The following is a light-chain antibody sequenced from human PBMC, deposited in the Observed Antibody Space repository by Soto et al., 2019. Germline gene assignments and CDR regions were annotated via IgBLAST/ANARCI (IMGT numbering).Light chain of an antibody. J-gene: IGKJ1*01. CDR3: HQRKSWPRT. CDR1: QTVSNK. Sequence: EIVLTQSPATLSSCPGERATLSCRASQTVSNKVAWYQHKPGQAPRLLIYDTSNRATGIPARFSGSGSGTDFTLTISSLEPEDFAVYYCHQRKSWPRTFGQGTKVEIK. V-gene: IGKV3-11*01. CDR2: DTS.